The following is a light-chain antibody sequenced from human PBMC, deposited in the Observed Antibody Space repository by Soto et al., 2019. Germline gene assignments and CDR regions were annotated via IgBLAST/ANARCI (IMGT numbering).Light chain of an antibody. CDR3: HRYDTSPIFT. V-gene: IGKV3-20*01. J-gene: IGKJ3*01. Sequence: EIVLTQSPGTLSLSPGERATLSCRASQSVSDNHLAWYYQKHGQPPRLLIYGASNRATGILDRFSGRVSGTICTLHISSLEPEDYETYYWHRYDTSPIFTFGPRAKVEI. CDR2: GAS. CDR1: QSVSDNH.